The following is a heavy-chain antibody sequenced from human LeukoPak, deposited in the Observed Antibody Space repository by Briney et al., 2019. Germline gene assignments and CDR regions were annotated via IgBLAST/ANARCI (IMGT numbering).Heavy chain of an antibody. D-gene: IGHD5-12*01. J-gene: IGHJ4*02. CDR3: ARDRGSGYGVDIDY. CDR2: VNPNSGGT. Sequence: SVKLSCNASGYTFTVYYMHWLRHPPGQGLDWMGWVNPNSGGTNCAQKFQRRVTMTRDTSISTVYMELSSLRSDDTALYYCARDRGSGYGVDIDYWGQGTLVTVSS. V-gene: IGHV1-2*02. CDR1: GYTFTVYY.